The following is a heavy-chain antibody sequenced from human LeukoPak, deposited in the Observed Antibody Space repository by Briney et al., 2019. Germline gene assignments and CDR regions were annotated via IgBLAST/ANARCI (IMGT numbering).Heavy chain of an antibody. CDR3: AGYYGSGSYYSNY. CDR1: GFTFSSYG. D-gene: IGHD3-10*01. J-gene: IGHJ4*02. CDR2: IRYDGSNK. Sequence: GGSLRLSCAASGFTFSSYGMHWVRQAPGQGLDWVAFIRYDGSNKYYADSVKGRFTISRDNSKNTLYLQMNSLRAEDTAVYYCAGYYGSGSYYSNYWGQGTLVTVSS. V-gene: IGHV3-30*02.